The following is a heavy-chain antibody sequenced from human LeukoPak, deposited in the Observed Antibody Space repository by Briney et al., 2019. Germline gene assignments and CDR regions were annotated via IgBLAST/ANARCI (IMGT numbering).Heavy chain of an antibody. Sequence: GGSLRLSCAASGFTLSSYAMHWVRQAPGKGLEYVSAISSNGGSTYYANSVKGRFTISRDNSKNTLYLQMGSLRAEDMAVYYCARGGLLFIGGDAFDIWGQGTMVTVSS. J-gene: IGHJ3*02. V-gene: IGHV3-64*01. CDR2: ISSNGGST. CDR3: ARGGLLFIGGDAFDI. CDR1: GFTLSSYA. D-gene: IGHD2-21*02.